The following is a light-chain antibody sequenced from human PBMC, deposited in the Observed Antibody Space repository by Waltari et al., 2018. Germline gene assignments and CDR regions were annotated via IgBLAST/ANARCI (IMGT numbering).Light chain of an antibody. CDR1: RSVLNSSNNKNY. V-gene: IGKV4-1*01. J-gene: IGKJ4*01. CDR2: WAS. Sequence: DIVMTQSPDSLAVSLGERATINCKSSRSVLNSSNNKNYLAWYQQKPGQPPKLLIYWASTRESGVPDRFSGSGSGTDFTRTISSLQAEDVAVYYCQQYYSAPLTFGGGTKLEIK. CDR3: QQYYSAPLT.